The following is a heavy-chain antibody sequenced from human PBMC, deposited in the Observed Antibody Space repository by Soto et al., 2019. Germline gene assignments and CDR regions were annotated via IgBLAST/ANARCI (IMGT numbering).Heavy chain of an antibody. CDR2: ISSSGSII. CDR3: ARYFRGSGRYFFDY. D-gene: IGHD6-19*01. V-gene: IGHV3-11*01. J-gene: IGHJ4*02. Sequence: GGSLRLSCAASAFTFSDYYMSWIRQAPGKGLEWVSYISSSGSIIYYADSVKGRFTISRDNAKNSLYLQMNSLRGEDTAVYYCARYFRGSGRYFFDYWGQGTLVTVSS. CDR1: AFTFSDYY.